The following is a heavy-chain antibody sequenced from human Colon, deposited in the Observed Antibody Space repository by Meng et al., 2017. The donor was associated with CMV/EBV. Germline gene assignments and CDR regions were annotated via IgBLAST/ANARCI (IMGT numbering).Heavy chain of an antibody. CDR2: MNYSGSI. CDR3: ARGRDAYKVGH. CDR1: GESFSTDTYY. V-gene: IGHV4-31*02. Sequence: GSGESFSTDTYYWTWIRQQPGKGLGWIGCMNYSGSIHYHPSLQGRAIMSGDTSKNQFSLSLTSVTVADTAVYYCARGRDAYKVGHWGQGTLVTVSS. D-gene: IGHD5-24*01. J-gene: IGHJ4*02.